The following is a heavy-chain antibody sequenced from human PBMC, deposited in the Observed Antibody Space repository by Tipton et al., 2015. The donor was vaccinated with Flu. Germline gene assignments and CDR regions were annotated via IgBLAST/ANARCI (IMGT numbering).Heavy chain of an antibody. V-gene: IGHV4-34*01. CDR1: GGSFSGYY. J-gene: IGHJ3*02. D-gene: IGHD6-13*01. CDR3: ASQYSSSWYAAFDI. Sequence: GLVKPSETLSLTCAVYGGSFSGYYWSWIRQPPGKGLEWIGEINHSGSTNYNPSLKSRVTISVDTSKNQFSLKLSSVTAADTAVYYCASQYSSSWYAAFDIWGKGKMVTVSS. CDR2: INHSGST.